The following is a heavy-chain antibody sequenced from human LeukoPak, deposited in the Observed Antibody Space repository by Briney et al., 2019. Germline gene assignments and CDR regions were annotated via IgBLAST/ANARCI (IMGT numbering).Heavy chain of an antibody. V-gene: IGHV4-30-4*08. J-gene: IGHJ4*02. CDR1: GGSISSYY. D-gene: IGHD6-19*01. Sequence: PSETLSLTCTVSGGSISSYYWSWIRQPPGKGLEWIGYIYYSGSIYYNPSLKSRVTISVDTSKNQFSLKLSSVTAADTAVYYCARVPPLIAVVGGYFDYWGQGTPVTVSS. CDR3: ARVPPLIAVVGGYFDY. CDR2: IYYSGSI.